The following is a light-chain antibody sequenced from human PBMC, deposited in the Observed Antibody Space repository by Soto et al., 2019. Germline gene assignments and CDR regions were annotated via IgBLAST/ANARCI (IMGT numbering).Light chain of an antibody. CDR2: EVS. J-gene: IGLJ2*01. Sequence: QSALTQPASVSGSPGQSITIDCTGTSSDVGGYNYVSWYQQHPGKAPKLMIYEVSNRPSGVSNRFSGAKSGNTASLTISGLQAEDEADYYCSSYTSSSTLYVVFGGGTKLTVL. CDR3: SSYTSSSTLYVV. V-gene: IGLV2-14*01. CDR1: SSDVGGYNY.